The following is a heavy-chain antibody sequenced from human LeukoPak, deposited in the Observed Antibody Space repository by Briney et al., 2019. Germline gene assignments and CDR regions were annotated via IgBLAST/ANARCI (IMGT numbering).Heavy chain of an antibody. J-gene: IGHJ5*02. V-gene: IGHV4-59*08. Sequence: PSETLPLTCTVSGGSISDYYWGWIRQPPGKGLEWIGNIHSSGSANYKPSLKSRVTISVDTSKNQCSLKVSSVTAADTAKYYCARNSYYYQTHDTWGQGTLVTVSS. CDR2: IHSSGSA. CDR1: GGSISDYY. CDR3: ARNSYYYQTHDT. D-gene: IGHD3-10*01.